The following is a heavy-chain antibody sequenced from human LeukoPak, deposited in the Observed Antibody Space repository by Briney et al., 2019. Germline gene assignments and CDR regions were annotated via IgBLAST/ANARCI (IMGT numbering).Heavy chain of an antibody. Sequence: PSETLSLTCTVSGYSISSGYYWGWIRQPPGKGLEWIGSIYHSGSTYYNPSLKSRVTISVDTSKNQFSLKLSSVTAADTAVYYCATDWGISSSQIGFQHWGQGTLVTVSS. CDR1: GYSISSGYY. CDR2: IYHSGST. J-gene: IGHJ1*01. CDR3: ATDWGISSSQIGFQH. D-gene: IGHD6-13*01. V-gene: IGHV4-38-2*02.